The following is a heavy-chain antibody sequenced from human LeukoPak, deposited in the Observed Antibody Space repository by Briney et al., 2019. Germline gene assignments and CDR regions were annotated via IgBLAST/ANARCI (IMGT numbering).Heavy chain of an antibody. CDR1: GYSISSGYY. CDR3: ARHAGGISATGTRPFDY. CDR2: IYYSGST. Sequence: SETLSLTCTVSGYSISSGYYWGWIRQPPGKGLEWIGRIYYSGSTYYNPSLKRRVTMSVDTSKNQFSLKLSSVTAADAAVYYCARHAGGISATGTRPFDYWGQGTLVTVSS. J-gene: IGHJ4*02. D-gene: IGHD6-13*01. V-gene: IGHV4-38-2*02.